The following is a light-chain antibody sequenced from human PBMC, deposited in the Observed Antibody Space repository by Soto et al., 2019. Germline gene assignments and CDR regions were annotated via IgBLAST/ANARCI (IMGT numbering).Light chain of an antibody. CDR1: KNDIGVYDF. J-gene: IGLJ1*01. Sequence: QCALTQPPSASGSPGQSVTISCTGTKNDIGVYDFVSWYQHHPGKAPRLIIYEVVQRPSGVPDRFSGSKSGNTASLTVSGLQAADEADYFCKSYAGSNTYVFRSGTKVTVL. CDR3: KSYAGSNTYV. V-gene: IGLV2-8*01. CDR2: EVV.